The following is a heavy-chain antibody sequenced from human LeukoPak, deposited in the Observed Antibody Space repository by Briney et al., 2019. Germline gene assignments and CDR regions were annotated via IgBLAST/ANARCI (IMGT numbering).Heavy chain of an antibody. Sequence: SETLSLTCTVSGGSIGTYYWSWIRQPPGKGLEWIGYIYYNGYTDYNPSLKSRVTISLHTSRNQFSLNLSSVTAADTAVYYCARDRHWSNDWVFDYWGQGTLVTVSS. CDR3: ARDRHWSNDWVFDY. CDR2: IYYNGYT. J-gene: IGHJ4*02. D-gene: IGHD1/OR15-1a*01. V-gene: IGHV4-59*01. CDR1: GGSIGTYY.